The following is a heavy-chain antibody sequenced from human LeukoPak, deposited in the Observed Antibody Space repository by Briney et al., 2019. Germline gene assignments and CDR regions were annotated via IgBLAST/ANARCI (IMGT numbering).Heavy chain of an antibody. V-gene: IGHV3-23*01. J-gene: IGHJ4*02. D-gene: IGHD3-3*01. Sequence: GGSLRLSCAASGFTFSSYTMNWVRQAPGKGLEWVSTITTSGGITYYADSVKGRFTIFRDNSKNTLYLQMNSLRAEDTAVYYCAKENYDFWSGSTFDYWGQGTLVTVSS. CDR2: ITTSGGIT. CDR1: GFTFSSYT. CDR3: AKENYDFWSGSTFDY.